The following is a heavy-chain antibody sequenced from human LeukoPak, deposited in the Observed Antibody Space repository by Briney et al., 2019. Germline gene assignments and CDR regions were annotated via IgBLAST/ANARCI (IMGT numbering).Heavy chain of an antibody. D-gene: IGHD3-3*01. Sequence: GGSLRLSCAASGFTFSSYSMNWVRQAPGKGLEWVSYISSSSSTIYYAGSVKGRFTISRDNAKNSLYLQMNSLRAEDTAVYYCARDLIRFLEWPAFGYWGQGTLVTVSS. CDR1: GFTFSSYS. V-gene: IGHV3-48*01. CDR2: ISSSSSTI. CDR3: ARDLIRFLEWPAFGY. J-gene: IGHJ4*02.